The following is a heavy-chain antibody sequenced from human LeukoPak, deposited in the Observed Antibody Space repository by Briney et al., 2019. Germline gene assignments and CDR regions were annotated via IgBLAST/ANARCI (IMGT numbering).Heavy chain of an antibody. J-gene: IGHJ5*02. CDR1: GGSISSSSYY. CDR2: IYYSGST. CDR3: ARDHDVKWFDP. Sequence: PSQTLSLTCTVSGGSISSSSYYWGWIRQPPGKGLEWIGSIYYSGSTYYSPSLKSRVTMSVDTSKNQFSLKLSSVTAADTAVYYCARDHDVKWFDPWGQGTLVTVSS. V-gene: IGHV4-39*07. D-gene: IGHD1-1*01.